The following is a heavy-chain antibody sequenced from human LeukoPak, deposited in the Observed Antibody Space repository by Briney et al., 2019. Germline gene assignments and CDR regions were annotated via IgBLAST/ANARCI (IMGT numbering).Heavy chain of an antibody. Sequence: GGSLRLTCAASGFTFSSYSMNWVRQAPGKGLEWVSSISSSSSSYIYYADSVKGRFTISRDNAKNSLYLQMNSLRAEDTAVYYCARHRSDYLNWYLDLWGRGTLVTVSS. V-gene: IGHV3-21*01. J-gene: IGHJ2*01. CDR3: ARHRSDYLNWYLDL. CDR1: GFTFSSYS. D-gene: IGHD4-11*01. CDR2: ISSSSSSYI.